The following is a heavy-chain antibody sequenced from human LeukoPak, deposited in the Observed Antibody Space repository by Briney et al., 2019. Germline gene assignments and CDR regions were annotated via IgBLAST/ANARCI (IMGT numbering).Heavy chain of an antibody. J-gene: IGHJ4*02. D-gene: IGHD2-15*01. V-gene: IGHV3-23*01. Sequence: GGSLRLSCAASGFTFSNYALNWVRQAPGKGLEWVSAISNNGGYTYYADSVQGRFTISRDNSKSTLCLQMNSLRAEDTAVYYCAKQLGYCSDGSCYFPYWGQGTLVTVSS. CDR1: GFTFSNYA. CDR2: ISNNGGYT. CDR3: AKQLGYCSDGSCYFPY.